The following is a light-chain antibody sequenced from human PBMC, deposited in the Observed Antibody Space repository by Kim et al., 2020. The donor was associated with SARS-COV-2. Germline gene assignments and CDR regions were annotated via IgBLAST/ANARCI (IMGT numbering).Light chain of an antibody. Sequence: IQLTQSPSSLSASVGDRVTITCRASQGISSYLAWYQQKPGKAPKLLIYAASTLQSGVPSRFSGSGSGTDFTLTISSLQPGDFPTYYCERRNRYPITFGQGARLEIK. CDR1: QGISSY. CDR3: ERRNRYPIT. J-gene: IGKJ5*01. CDR2: AAS. V-gene: IGKV1-9*01.